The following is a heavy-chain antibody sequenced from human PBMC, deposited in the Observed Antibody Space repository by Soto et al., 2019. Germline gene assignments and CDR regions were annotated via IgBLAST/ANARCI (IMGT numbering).Heavy chain of an antibody. Sequence: LSLTCTVSGCSRSSYYWSWIRQPPGKGLEWIGYIYYSGSTNYNPSLKSRVTISVDTSKNQFSLKLNSVTAADTAVYYCATLYYHGSGSDDYYYGLDVWGQGTTVTVSS. D-gene: IGHD3-10*01. V-gene: IGHV4-59*12. CDR1: GCSRSSYY. J-gene: IGHJ6*02. CDR2: IYYSGST. CDR3: ATLYYHGSGSDDYYYGLDV.